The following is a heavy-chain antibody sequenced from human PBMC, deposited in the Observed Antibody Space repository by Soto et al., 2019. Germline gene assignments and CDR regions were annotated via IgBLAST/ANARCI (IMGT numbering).Heavy chain of an antibody. Sequence: QITLKESGPALVKPTQTLTLTCSFSGFSLNTIGLGVGWIRQPPGKALEWLALIYWNDDKRYSPSLKSRLTIAKDTSNNQVVLTMTNMDPEDTATYYCGQRSSGYDYWGIDYWGQGTLVTVSS. V-gene: IGHV2-5*01. CDR3: GQRSSGYDYWGIDY. CDR1: GFSLNTIGLG. CDR2: IYWNDDK. J-gene: IGHJ4*02. D-gene: IGHD5-12*01.